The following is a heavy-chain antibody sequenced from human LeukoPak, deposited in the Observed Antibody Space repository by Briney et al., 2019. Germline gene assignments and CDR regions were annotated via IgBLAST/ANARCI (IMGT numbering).Heavy chain of an antibody. D-gene: IGHD3-22*01. J-gene: IGHJ3*02. V-gene: IGHV4-4*07. CDR3: ARGYYYDSSGYYYTGAFDI. CDR1: GGSISSYY. Sequence: SETLSLTCTVSGGSISSYYWSWIRQPAGKGLEWIGRIYTSGSTNYNPSLKSRVTMSVDTSKNQFSLKLNSVTAADTAVYYCARGYYYDSSGYYYTGAFDIWGQGTMVTVSS. CDR2: IYTSGST.